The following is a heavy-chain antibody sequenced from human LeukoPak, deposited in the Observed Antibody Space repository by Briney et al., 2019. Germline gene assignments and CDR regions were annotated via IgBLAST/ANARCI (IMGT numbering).Heavy chain of an antibody. V-gene: IGHV1-2*02. J-gene: IGHJ4*02. Sequence: ASVKVSCEASGFTLTAYYMHWVRQAPGQRLEWMGWINPNRGGTNYAQKFQGRVSMTWDTSISTASMELRRLRSDDTAVYYCARDAAGKGGLVVITSVGFDYWGQGTLVTVSS. D-gene: IGHD3-22*01. CDR2: INPNRGGT. CDR3: ARDAAGKGGLVVITSVGFDY. CDR1: GFTLTAYY.